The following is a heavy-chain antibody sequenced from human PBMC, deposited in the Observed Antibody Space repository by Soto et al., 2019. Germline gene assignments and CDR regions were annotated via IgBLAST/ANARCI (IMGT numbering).Heavy chain of an antibody. V-gene: IGHV1-46*01. CDR2: INPSGGST. CDR1: GYTFTSYY. J-gene: IGHJ6*04. CDR3: ARAKVGATTGYYYYGRDV. D-gene: IGHD1-26*01. Sequence: ASVKVSCKASGYTFTSYYMHWVRQAPGQGLEWMGIINPSGGSTSYAQKFQGRVTMTRDTSTSTVYMELSSLRSEDTAVYYCARAKVGATTGYYYYGRDVWGKGTTVTVSS.